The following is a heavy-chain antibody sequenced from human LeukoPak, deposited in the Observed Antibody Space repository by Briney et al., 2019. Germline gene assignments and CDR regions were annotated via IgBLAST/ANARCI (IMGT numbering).Heavy chain of an antibody. D-gene: IGHD3-3*01. Sequence: GGSLRLSCAASGFTFSSYAMHWVRQAPGKGLEWVAVITYDGSNKYYADSVKGRFTISRDNSKNTLYLQMNSLRAEDTAVYYCVRTKAAHYDFWSGYGIDYWGQGTLVTVSS. V-gene: IGHV3-30*01. CDR3: VRTKAAHYDFWSGYGIDY. J-gene: IGHJ4*02. CDR1: GFTFSSYA. CDR2: ITYDGSNK.